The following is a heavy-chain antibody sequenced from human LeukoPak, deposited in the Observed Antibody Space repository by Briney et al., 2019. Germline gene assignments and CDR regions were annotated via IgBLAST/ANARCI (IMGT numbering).Heavy chain of an antibody. CDR3: ARGLLGDYSIDY. D-gene: IGHD4-17*01. CDR2: MNPNSGNT. V-gene: IGHV1-8*02. Sequence: ASVKVSCKASGYTFTGYYMHWVRQATGQGLEWMGWMNPNSGNTGYAQKFQGRVTMTRNTSISTAYMELSSLRSEDTAVYYCARGLLGDYSIDYWGQGTLVTVSS. J-gene: IGHJ4*02. CDR1: GYTFTGYY.